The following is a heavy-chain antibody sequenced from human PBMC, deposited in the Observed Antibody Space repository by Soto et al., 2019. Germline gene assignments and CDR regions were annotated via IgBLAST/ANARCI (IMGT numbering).Heavy chain of an antibody. J-gene: IGHJ6*03. CDR2: IYYSGST. CDR3: ARGGYDVGYYYYYYMDV. D-gene: IGHD5-12*01. V-gene: IGHV4-59*01. Sequence: PSETLSLTCTVSGGSISSYYWSWIRQPPGKGLEWIGYIYYSGSTNYNPSLKSRVTISVDTSKNQFSLKLSSVTAADTAVYYCARGGYDVGYYYYYYMDVWGKGTTVAVSS. CDR1: GGSISSYY.